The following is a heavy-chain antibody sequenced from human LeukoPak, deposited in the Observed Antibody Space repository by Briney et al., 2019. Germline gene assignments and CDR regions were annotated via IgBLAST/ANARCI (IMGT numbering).Heavy chain of an antibody. D-gene: IGHD5-24*01. Sequence: GGSLRLSCAASGFTVSSSYMSWVRQAPGKGLEWVSVIYIGGNTYYAESVKGRFTISRDNSENTLYLQLNSLRAEDTAVYYCVRGDGYNFFDYWGQGPLVTVSS. CDR2: IYIGGNT. V-gene: IGHV3-53*01. J-gene: IGHJ4*02. CDR3: VRGDGYNFFDY. CDR1: GFTVSSSY.